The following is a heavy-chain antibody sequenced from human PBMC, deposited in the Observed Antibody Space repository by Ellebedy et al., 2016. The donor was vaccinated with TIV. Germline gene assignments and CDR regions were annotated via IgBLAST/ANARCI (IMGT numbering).Heavy chain of an antibody. CDR3: ARDFDS. V-gene: IGHV3-7*03. Sequence: GESLKISCAASGFTFSSYWMSWVRQAPGKGLEWVANIKDDGSEKYYGDSVKGRFAISRDNAKNSLYLQMDSLRAEDTAVYYCARDFDSWGQGTLVTVSS. CDR1: GFTFSSYW. CDR2: IKDDGSEK. J-gene: IGHJ4*02.